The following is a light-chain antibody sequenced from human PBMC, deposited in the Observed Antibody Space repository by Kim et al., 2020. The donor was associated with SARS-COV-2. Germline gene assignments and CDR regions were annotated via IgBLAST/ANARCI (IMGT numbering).Light chain of an antibody. J-gene: IGLJ1*01. Sequence: QSALTQPASVSGSPGQSITISCTGTSSDVGGYNSVSWYQQHPGKAPQLMIYDVSNRPSGVSNRFSGSKSGNTASLTISGLRAEDEADYYCSSYTSSSTPEVFGPGTKVTVL. V-gene: IGLV2-14*03. CDR2: DVS. CDR1: SSDVGGYNS. CDR3: SSYTSSSTPEV.